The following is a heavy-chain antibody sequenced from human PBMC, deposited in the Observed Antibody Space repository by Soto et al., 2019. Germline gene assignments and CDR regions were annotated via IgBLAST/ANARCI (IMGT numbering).Heavy chain of an antibody. CDR3: ARVEAVAGTLYYGMDV. CDR2: ISSSSSTI. Sequence: PGGSLSLSCAASGFTFSSYSMNWVRQAPGKGLEWVSYISSSSSTIYYADSVKGRFTISRDNAKNSLYLQMNSLRDEDTAVYYCARVEAVAGTLYYGMDVWGQGTTVTVSS. J-gene: IGHJ6*02. D-gene: IGHD6-19*01. V-gene: IGHV3-48*02. CDR1: GFTFSSYS.